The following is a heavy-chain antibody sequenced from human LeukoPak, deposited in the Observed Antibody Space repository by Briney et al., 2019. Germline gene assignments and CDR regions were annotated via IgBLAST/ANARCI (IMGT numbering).Heavy chain of an antibody. J-gene: IGHJ4*02. V-gene: IGHV1-24*01. Sequence: ASVKVSCKVSGYSLIDIAMHRVRQAPGKGLEWMGGFDPENGETIYAQSFQGRVNMTEDTSTDTAYMELGSLTSEDTAVYYCASPASDLSFDFWGQGTLVTVSA. CDR3: ASPASDLSFDF. CDR1: GYSLIDIA. D-gene: IGHD6-6*01. CDR2: FDPENGET.